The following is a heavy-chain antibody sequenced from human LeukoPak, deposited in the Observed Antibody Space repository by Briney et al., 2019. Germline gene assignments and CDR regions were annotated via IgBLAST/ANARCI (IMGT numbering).Heavy chain of an antibody. Sequence: QPGGSLRLSCAASGFTFSSFAMSWVRQAPGKGLEWVSVISSSGGSTYYADSVKGRFTISRDNSKNTLYLQMNSLRAEDTAVYYCAKAWNDSSGYDYYYYYYGMDVWGQGTTVTVSS. CDR2: ISSSGGST. CDR1: GFTFSSFA. D-gene: IGHD3-22*01. V-gene: IGHV3-23*01. J-gene: IGHJ6*02. CDR3: AKAWNDSSGYDYYYYYYGMDV.